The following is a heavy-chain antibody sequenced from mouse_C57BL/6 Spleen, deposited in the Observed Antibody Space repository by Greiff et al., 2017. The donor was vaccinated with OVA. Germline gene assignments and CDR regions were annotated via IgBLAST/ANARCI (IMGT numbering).Heavy chain of an antibody. V-gene: IGHV5-4*01. D-gene: IGHD3-2*02. Sequence: EVMLVESGGGLVKPGGSLKLSCAASGFTFSSYAMSWVRQTPEKRLEWVATISDGGSYTYYPDKVKGRFTISRDNAKNNLYLQMSHLKSEDTAMYYCSREGGSSGYEGFAYWGQGTLVTVSA. CDR2: ISDGGSYT. J-gene: IGHJ3*01. CDR1: GFTFSSYA. CDR3: SREGGSSGYEGFAY.